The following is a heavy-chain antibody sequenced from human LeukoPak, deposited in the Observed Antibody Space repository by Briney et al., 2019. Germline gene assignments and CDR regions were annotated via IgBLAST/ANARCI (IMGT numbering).Heavy chain of an antibody. CDR1: GFTFSSYA. V-gene: IGHV3-23*01. J-gene: IGHJ4*02. D-gene: IGHD6-19*01. CDR3: AKRDNSGWFSFDF. CDR2: ISGSGGST. Sequence: GGSLRLSCAASGFTFSSYAMSWVRQAPGKGLEWVSAISGSGGSTYYADSVKGRFTISRDKSKSTLYLQMDSLRAEDTALYYCAKRDNSGWFSFDFWGQGTLVTVSS.